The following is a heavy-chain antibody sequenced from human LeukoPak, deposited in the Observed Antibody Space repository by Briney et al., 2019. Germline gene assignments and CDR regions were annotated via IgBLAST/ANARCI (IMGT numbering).Heavy chain of an antibody. D-gene: IGHD3-3*01. J-gene: IGHJ5*02. CDR1: GGSISGSSYY. Sequence: KPSETLSLTCTVSGGSISGSSYYWGWIRQPPGKGLEWIGSIYYSGSTYYNPSLKSRVTISVDTSKNQFYLKLTSVTATDTAVYCCARHATIFGVVTPFDPWGQGILVTVSS. V-gene: IGHV4-39*01. CDR3: ARHATIFGVVTPFDP. CDR2: IYYSGST.